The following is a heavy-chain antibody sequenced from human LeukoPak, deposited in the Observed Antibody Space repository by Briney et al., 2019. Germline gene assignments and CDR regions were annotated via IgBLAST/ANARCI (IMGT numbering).Heavy chain of an antibody. CDR2: ISSSGNTI. J-gene: IGHJ4*02. D-gene: IGHD3-22*01. CDR3: ARVKYYYDSSGYYEYYFDY. CDR1: GFTFSTSW. V-gene: IGHV3-11*01. Sequence: GGSLRLACAASGFTFSTSWMHWVRQAPGKGLEWVSYISSSGNTIYYADSVKGRFTISRDNAKNSLYLQMNSLRAEDTAVYFCARVKYYYDSSGYYEYYFDYWGQGTLVTVSS.